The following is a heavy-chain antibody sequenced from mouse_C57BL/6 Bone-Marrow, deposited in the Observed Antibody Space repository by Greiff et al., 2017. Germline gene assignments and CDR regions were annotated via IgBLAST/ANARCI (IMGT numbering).Heavy chain of an antibody. Sequence: QVQLQQPGAELVKPGASVKLSCKASGYTFTSYWMQWVKQRPGQGLEWIGEIDPSDSYTTYNQKFKGKATLTVDTSSSTAYMQLSSLTSEDSAVYYWAIGGDVYYEEYYYAMDYWGQGTSVTVSS. D-gene: IGHD2-3*01. CDR2: IDPSDSYT. CDR1: GYTFTSYW. J-gene: IGHJ4*01. CDR3: AIGGDVYYEEYYYAMDY. V-gene: IGHV1-50*01.